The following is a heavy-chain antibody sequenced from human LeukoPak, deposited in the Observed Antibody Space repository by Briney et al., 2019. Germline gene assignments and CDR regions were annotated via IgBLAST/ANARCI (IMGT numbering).Heavy chain of an antibody. D-gene: IGHD2-21*01. J-gene: IGHJ4*02. CDR3: ARVGGDGWHPLDY. V-gene: IGHV4-4*07. Sequence: SETLSLTCTVSGGSISSYYWSWIRQPAGKGLEWIGRIYPSGSTNYNPSLKSRVTMSLDTSKIQFSLKLTSVTAADTAVYYCARVGGDGWHPLDYWGQGTLVTVSS. CDR1: GGSISSYY. CDR2: IYPSGST.